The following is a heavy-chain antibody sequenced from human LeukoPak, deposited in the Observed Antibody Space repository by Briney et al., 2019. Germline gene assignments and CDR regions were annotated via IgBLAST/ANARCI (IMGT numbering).Heavy chain of an antibody. CDR2: IGSSSSYI. Sequence: PGGSLRLSCAASGFTFSSYSMNWVRQAPGKGLEWVSSIGSSSSYIYYADSVKGRFTISRDNAKNSLYLQMNSLRAEDTAVYYCARDVEGGSGPWGQGTLVTVSS. V-gene: IGHV3-21*01. CDR3: ARDVEGGSGP. D-gene: IGHD3-10*01. CDR1: GFTFSSYS. J-gene: IGHJ5*02.